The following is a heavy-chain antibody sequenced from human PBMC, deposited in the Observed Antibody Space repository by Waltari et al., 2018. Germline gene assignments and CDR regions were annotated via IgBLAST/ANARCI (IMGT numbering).Heavy chain of an antibody. Sequence: LQLQESGPRLVRPSETLSLTCTVSGGSISSHTYYWAWIRQTPGKGLEWIGYIHYSGNTYYNPSLRSRVTISVDTSKNQFSLNLRSVTAADTAVYYCARRVVTTGGVDYWGQGTLVTVSS. CDR1: GGSISSHTYY. CDR2: IHYSGNT. CDR3: ARRVVTTGGVDY. J-gene: IGHJ4*02. V-gene: IGHV4-39*07. D-gene: IGHD2-21*02.